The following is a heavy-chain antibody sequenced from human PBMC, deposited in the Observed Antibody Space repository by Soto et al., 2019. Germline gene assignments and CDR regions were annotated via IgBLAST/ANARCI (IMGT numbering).Heavy chain of an antibody. J-gene: IGHJ5*02. CDR3: ARGTFDSSGNFYAGWFDP. CDR2: IIPNNGGT. CDR1: GYTFTDYY. V-gene: IGHV1-2*02. Sequence: QVQLVQSGAEVKKPGASVTVSCKASGYTFTDYYLHWVRQAPGQGLEWMGWIIPNNGGTKFAQKFQGRVTMTSDTSITTAYMELSSLRSDDTAVYYCARGTFDSSGNFYAGWFDPWGQGTLVTVSS. D-gene: IGHD3-22*01.